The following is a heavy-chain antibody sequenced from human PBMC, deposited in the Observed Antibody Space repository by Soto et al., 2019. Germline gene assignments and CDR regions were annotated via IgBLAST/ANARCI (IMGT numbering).Heavy chain of an antibody. CDR3: ARGRYGDY. Sequence: QVHLMQSGAEVKKPGASVKVSCKGSGYGFTTYGITWVRQAPGQGLEWMAWISAHNGNTNYAQKLQGRVTVTRDTSTSTAYMELRSLRSDDTAVYYCARGRYGDYWGKGALVTVSS. J-gene: IGHJ4*02. V-gene: IGHV1-18*01. CDR2: ISAHNGNT. D-gene: IGHD1-1*01. CDR1: GYGFTTYG.